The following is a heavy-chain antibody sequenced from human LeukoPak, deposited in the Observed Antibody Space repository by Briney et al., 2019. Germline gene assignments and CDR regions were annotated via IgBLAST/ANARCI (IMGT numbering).Heavy chain of an antibody. CDR2: INADTGNT. CDR1: GYTFTTYT. J-gene: IGHJ4*02. CDR3: ARSGGSRGTVTPPGDF. D-gene: IGHD4-17*01. Sequence: VASVKVSCKASGYTFTTYTMHWVRQAPGQRLEWMGWINADTGNTKCSQEFQGRLTITRDTSASTVYMDLSSLKSEDMAVYYCARSGGSRGTVTPPGDFWGQGTLVTASS. V-gene: IGHV1-3*03.